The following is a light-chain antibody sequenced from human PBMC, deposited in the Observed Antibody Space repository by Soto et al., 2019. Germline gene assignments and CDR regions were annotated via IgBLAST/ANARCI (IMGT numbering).Light chain of an antibody. CDR1: SSNIGSNT. CDR2: NNN. V-gene: IGLV1-44*01. CDR3: AAWDDSLSGPV. J-gene: IGLJ3*02. Sequence: QSVLTQPPSASGTPGQRVTISCSGRSSNIGSNTVNWYQHLPGTAPKLLIYNNNQRPSWVPDRFSGSKSGTSASLAISGLQSEDEADYFCAAWDDSLSGPVFGGGTKLTVL.